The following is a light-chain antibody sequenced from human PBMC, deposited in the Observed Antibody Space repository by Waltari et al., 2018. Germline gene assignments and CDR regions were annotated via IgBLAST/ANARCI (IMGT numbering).Light chain of an antibody. V-gene: IGLV3-1*01. Sequence: SYELTQPPSVSVSPGQTVSLTCFGARLGSTYATWYQQKPGRSPVLVLFEDSKRPSGIPERFSGSNSGNTATLTISGAQSMDEADYYCQAWDRSTVIFGGGTKLTVL. CDR2: EDS. J-gene: IGLJ2*01. CDR3: QAWDRSTVI. CDR1: RLGSTY.